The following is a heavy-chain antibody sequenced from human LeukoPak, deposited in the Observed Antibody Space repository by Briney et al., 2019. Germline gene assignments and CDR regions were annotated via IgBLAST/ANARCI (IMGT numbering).Heavy chain of an antibody. CDR2: INTNTGNP. CDR3: ARKSVAATPRDIVYQYYSMDV. CDR1: GYTFTGYY. Sequence: GASVKVSCKASGYTFTGYYMHWVRQAPEQGLEWMGWINTNTGNPTYAQGFTGRFVFSLDTSVSTAYLQISSLKAEDTAVYYCARKSVAATPRDIVYQYYSMDVWGKGTTVTVSS. D-gene: IGHD2-15*01. V-gene: IGHV7-4-1*02. J-gene: IGHJ6*03.